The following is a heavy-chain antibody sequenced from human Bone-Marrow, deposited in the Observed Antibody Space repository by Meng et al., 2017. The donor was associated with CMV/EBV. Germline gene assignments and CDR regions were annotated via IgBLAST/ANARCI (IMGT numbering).Heavy chain of an antibody. Sequence: HVPLVPSWVKVQEPGASVKGSCKASGYICSDYYIHWVRQAPGQGLEWMGWIHPKNGGTKYAQKFQGRVTMTRDTSISTTYMDLNRLISDDTAVYYCARDPDTPMAFDHWGQGTLVTVSS. D-gene: IGHD5-18*01. CDR3: ARDPDTPMAFDH. J-gene: IGHJ4*02. CDR2: IHPKNGGT. V-gene: IGHV1-2*02. CDR1: GYICSDYY.